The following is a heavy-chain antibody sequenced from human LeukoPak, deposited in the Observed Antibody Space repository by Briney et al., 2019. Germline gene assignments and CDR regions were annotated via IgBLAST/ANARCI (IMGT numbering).Heavy chain of an antibody. D-gene: IGHD2-2*02. CDR3: AREFCQGGSTSCYNMDY. J-gene: IGHJ4*02. CDR2: IYYSGST. V-gene: IGHV4-39*02. Sequence: PSETLSLTCTVSGGSIGSHSYYWGWIRQPPGKGLEWIGSIYYSGSTSYNPTLKSRVTISVDTSKNQFSLMLTSVTAADTAVYYCAREFCQGGSTSCYNMDYWGQGTLVTVSS. CDR1: GGSIGSHSYY.